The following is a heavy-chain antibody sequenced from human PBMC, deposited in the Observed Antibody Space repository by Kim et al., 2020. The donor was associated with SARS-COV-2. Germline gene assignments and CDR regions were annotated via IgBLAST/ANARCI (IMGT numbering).Heavy chain of an antibody. CDR2: IGAGHDA. Sequence: GGSLRLSCAVSGFTFSNYAMSWVRQAPGKRLEWVAGIGAGHDAYYRDSVRGRFTISRDHSDNTLYLQMNSLRADDAAVYHCTKRAATGAGPYYYDSLG. CDR3: TKRAATGAGPYYYDS. J-gene: IGHJ5*01. V-gene: IGHV3-23*01. D-gene: IGHD2-15*01. CDR1: GFTFSNYA.